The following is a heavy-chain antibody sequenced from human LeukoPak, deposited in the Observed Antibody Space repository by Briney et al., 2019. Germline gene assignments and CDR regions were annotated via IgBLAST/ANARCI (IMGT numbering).Heavy chain of an antibody. J-gene: IGHJ4*02. CDR1: GGSISSSNYY. CDR3: ARHGSVYYDSSGYQFDY. D-gene: IGHD3-22*01. V-gene: IGHV4-39*01. CDR2: IYHSGSI. Sequence: LETLSLTCTVSGGSISSSNYYWGWIRQPPGKGLEWIGSIYHSGSIYYSLSLKSRVTISVDTSKNQFSLKVNSVTAADTAVYYCARHGSVYYDSSGYQFDYWGQGTLVTVSS.